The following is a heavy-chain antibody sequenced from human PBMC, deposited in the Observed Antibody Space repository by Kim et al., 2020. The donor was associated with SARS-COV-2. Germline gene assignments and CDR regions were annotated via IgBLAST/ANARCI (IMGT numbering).Heavy chain of an antibody. CDR2: IDGSDGTT. CDR3: MKGGWGWIWDH. J-gene: IGHJ4*02. Sequence: GGSLRLSCTTSGFTFTGYAMSWVRQAPGKGLEWVSSIDGSDGTTYYVDSVKGRFTISRDNSKNTLYLQMNSLRADHTAVYYCMKGGWGWIWDHWGQGTRVTVSS. CDR1: GFTFTGYA. V-gene: IGHV3-23*01. D-gene: IGHD2-2*03.